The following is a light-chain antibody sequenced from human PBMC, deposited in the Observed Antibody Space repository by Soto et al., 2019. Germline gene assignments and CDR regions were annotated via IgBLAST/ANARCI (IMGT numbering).Light chain of an antibody. J-gene: IGLJ3*02. CDR1: SSDVGAYNW. CDR3: CSYAGSYTLV. V-gene: IGLV2-11*01. Sequence: QSALTQPRSVSGSPGQSVTISCAGTSSDVGAYNWVSWYQQHPGKVPKLIIYDVTRRPSGVPDRFPGSKSGNTASLTISGLQADDEADYYCCSYAGSYTLVFGGGTKVTVL. CDR2: DVT.